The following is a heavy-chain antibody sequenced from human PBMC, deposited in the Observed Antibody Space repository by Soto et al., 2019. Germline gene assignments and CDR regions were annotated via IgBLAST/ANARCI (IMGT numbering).Heavy chain of an antibody. D-gene: IGHD6-6*01. CDR3: ASPNGYSSSHYYYCYYMDV. J-gene: IGHJ6*03. Sequence: QVQLVQSGAEVQKPGSSVKVSCKASGGTFSSYTISWVRQAPGQGLEWMGRIIPILGIANYAQKFQGRVTITADKSTSTAYMELSSLRSEDTAVYYCASPNGYSSSHYYYCYYMDVWGKGTTVTVSS. CDR2: IIPILGIA. CDR1: GGTFSSYT. V-gene: IGHV1-69*02.